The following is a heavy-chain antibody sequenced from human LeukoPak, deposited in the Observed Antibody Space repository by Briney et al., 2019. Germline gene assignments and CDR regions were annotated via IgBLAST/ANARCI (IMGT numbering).Heavy chain of an antibody. V-gene: IGHV3-30*18. CDR3: AKSWDTVTRGRTYFDY. CDR2: ISNDGSET. Sequence: PGRSLRLSCVASGFIFSRYGMHWVRQAPGKGLEWVAIISNDGSETYYVDSVKGRFTISRDNSKNMLYLQVNSLRVEDTAVYYCAKSWDTVTRGRTYFDYWGQGTLVTVSS. CDR1: GFIFSRYG. J-gene: IGHJ4*02. D-gene: IGHD4-17*01.